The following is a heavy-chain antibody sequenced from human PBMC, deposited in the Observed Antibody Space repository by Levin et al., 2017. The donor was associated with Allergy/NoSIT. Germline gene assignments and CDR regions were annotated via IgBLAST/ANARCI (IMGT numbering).Heavy chain of an antibody. CDR2: ISGSGGNT. CDR3: AKGRDSSSPSRFDY. Sequence: QPGGSLRLSCAASGFTFSNYGMSWVRQAPGKGPEWVSRISGSGGNTYYADSVKGRLTISRDNSKNTLYLQMNGLRAEDTAVYYCAKGRDSSSPSRFDYWGQGTLVAVSS. V-gene: IGHV3-23*01. CDR1: GFTFSNYG. D-gene: IGHD6-13*01. J-gene: IGHJ4*02.